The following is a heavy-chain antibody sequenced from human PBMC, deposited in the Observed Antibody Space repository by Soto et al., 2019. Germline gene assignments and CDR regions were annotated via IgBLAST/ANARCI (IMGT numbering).Heavy chain of an antibody. V-gene: IGHV1-69*13. Sequence: GASVKVSCKASGGTFSSYAISWVRKAPGQGLEWMGGIIPIFGTANYAQKFQGRVTITADESTSTAYMELSSLRSEDTAVYYCARGAEGYCTNGVCLDYYYGMDVWGQGTTVTVSS. D-gene: IGHD2-8*01. CDR2: IIPIFGTA. CDR1: GGTFSSYA. CDR3: ARGAEGYCTNGVCLDYYYGMDV. J-gene: IGHJ6*02.